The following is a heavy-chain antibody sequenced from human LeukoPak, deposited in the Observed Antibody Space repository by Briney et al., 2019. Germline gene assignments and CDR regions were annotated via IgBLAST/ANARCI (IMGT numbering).Heavy chain of an antibody. J-gene: IGHJ4*02. V-gene: IGHV4-39*01. D-gene: IGHD1-1*01. Sequence: SETLSLTCTVSGGSIGSSSYYWGWIRQPPGKGLEWIGSVFYTGSTSYNPSLKSRVTISVDTSKNQFSLKVNSVTAEDTAVYYCSKRTGLGYWGQGILVTVTS. CDR2: VFYTGST. CDR3: SKRTGLGY. CDR1: GGSIGSSSYY.